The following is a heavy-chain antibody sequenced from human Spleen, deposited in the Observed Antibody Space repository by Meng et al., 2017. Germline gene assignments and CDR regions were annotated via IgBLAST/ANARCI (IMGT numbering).Heavy chain of an antibody. CDR2: INHSGST. D-gene: IGHD4-11*01. CDR3: ARGPTTMAHDFDY. CDR1: GGSFSDYY. Sequence: QVQPQLWGAGSLKPSETLSPTCVVSGGSFSDYYGSWIRQPPGKGLEWIGEINHSGSTNYNPSLESRATISVDTSQNNLSLKLSSVTAADSAVYYCARGPTTMAHDFDYWGQGTLVTVSS. V-gene: IGHV4-34*01. J-gene: IGHJ4*02.